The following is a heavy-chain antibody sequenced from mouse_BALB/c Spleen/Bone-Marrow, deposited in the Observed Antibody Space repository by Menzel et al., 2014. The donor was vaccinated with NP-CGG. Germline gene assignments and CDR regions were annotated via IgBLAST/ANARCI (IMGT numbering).Heavy chain of an antibody. V-gene: IGHV5-12-2*01. CDR1: GFTFSSYT. Sequence: EVQVAESGGGLVQPGGSLKLSCAASGFTFSSYTMSWVRQTPEKRLEWVAYISNGGGSTYYPDTVKGRFTISRDNAKNTLYLQMSSLKSEDTAMYYCARHGYYGSRAMDYWGQGTSVTVSS. CDR2: ISNGGGST. J-gene: IGHJ4*01. CDR3: ARHGYYGSRAMDY. D-gene: IGHD1-1*01.